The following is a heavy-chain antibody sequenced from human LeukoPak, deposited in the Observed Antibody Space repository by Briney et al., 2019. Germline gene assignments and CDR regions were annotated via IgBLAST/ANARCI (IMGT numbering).Heavy chain of an antibody. J-gene: IGHJ6*03. CDR2: FDPEDGET. D-gene: IGHD6-6*01. Sequence: ASVKVSCKVSGYTLTELSMHWVRQAPGKALEGMGGFDPEDGETIYAQKFKGRVSMTEDTSTDTAYMELSSLRAEDTAVYYCARAAEQLVGVWAVYHYYYMDVWGKGTTVTVSS. CDR1: GYTLTELS. V-gene: IGHV1-24*01. CDR3: ARAAEQLVGVWAVYHYYYMDV.